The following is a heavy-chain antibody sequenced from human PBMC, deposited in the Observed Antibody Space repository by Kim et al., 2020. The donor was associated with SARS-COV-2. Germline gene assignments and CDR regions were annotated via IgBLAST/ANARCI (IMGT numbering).Heavy chain of an antibody. D-gene: IGHD5-12*01. CDR1: GFTFSSYG. J-gene: IGHJ4*02. CDR2: ISYDGSNK. CDR3: EGVATMGGNYFDY. Sequence: GGSLRLSCAASGFTFSSYGMHWVRQAPGKGLEWVAVISYDGSNKYYADSVKGRFTISRDNSKNTLYLQMNSLRAEDTAVYYCEGVATMGGNYFDYWGQGTLVTVSS. V-gene: IGHV3-30*03.